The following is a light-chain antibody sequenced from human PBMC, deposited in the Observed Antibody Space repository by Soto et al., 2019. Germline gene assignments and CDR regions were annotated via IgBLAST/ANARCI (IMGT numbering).Light chain of an antibody. J-gene: IGLJ2*01. V-gene: IGLV1-40*01. CDR2: GKS. CDR3: QSYDSSLSVV. Sequence: QSVLTQPPSVSGAPGQRVTISCTGSSSNIGAGYDVHWYQQLPGTAPKLGLYGKSNRPSGVPDRFSGFKSGTSASLAITGLQAEDEAYYYCQSYDSSLSVVFGGGTKLTVL. CDR1: SSNIGAGYD.